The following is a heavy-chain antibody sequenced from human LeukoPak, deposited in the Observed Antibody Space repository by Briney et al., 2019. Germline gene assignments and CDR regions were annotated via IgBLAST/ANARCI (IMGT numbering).Heavy chain of an antibody. Sequence: SVKVSCKASGGTFSSYAISWVRQAPGQGLEWMGRIVPILGIANYAQKFQGRVTITADKSTSTAYMELSSLRSEDTAVYYCARGGCSSISCEGDYWGQGTLVTVSS. CDR1: GGTFSSYA. D-gene: IGHD2-2*01. J-gene: IGHJ4*02. CDR2: IVPILGIA. V-gene: IGHV1-69*04. CDR3: ARGGCSSISCEGDY.